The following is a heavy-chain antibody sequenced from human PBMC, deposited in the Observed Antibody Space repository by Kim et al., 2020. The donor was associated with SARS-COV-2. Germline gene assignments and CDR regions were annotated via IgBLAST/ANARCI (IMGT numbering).Heavy chain of an antibody. Sequence: SQTLSLTCTVSGGSISSSSYYWGWIRQPPGKGLEWIGSIYYSGSTYYNPSLKSRVTISVDTSKNQFSLKLSSVTAADTAVYYCARARSSSRYWYFDLWGR. CDR2: IYYSGST. J-gene: IGHJ2*01. CDR3: ARARSSSRYWYFDL. D-gene: IGHD6-13*01. CDR1: GGSISSSSYY. V-gene: IGHV4-39*01.